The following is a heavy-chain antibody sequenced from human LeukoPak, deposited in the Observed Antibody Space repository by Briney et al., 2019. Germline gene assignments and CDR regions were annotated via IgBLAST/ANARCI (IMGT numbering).Heavy chain of an antibody. Sequence: ASVTVSCKASGYTFTRYYMHWVRQAPGQGLEGMGWINPKRGGTNYEQKFQGRITMTRDTSISTAYMELSRLRSDDTAVYYCASVSFWSGSVYYDYYMDVWGKGTTVTVSS. CDR1: GYTFTRYY. CDR3: ASVSFWSGSVYYDYYMDV. D-gene: IGHD3-3*01. V-gene: IGHV1-2*02. CDR2: INPKRGGT. J-gene: IGHJ6*03.